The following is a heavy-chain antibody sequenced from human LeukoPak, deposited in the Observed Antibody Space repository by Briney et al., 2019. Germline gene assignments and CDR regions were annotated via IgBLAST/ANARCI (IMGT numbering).Heavy chain of an antibody. CDR2: IKQDGREK. V-gene: IGHV3-7*01. D-gene: IGHD3-3*01. CDR1: GFSFSSYW. J-gene: IGHJ4*02. Sequence: GVSLRLSCAASGFSFSSYWMSWVRQAPGKGLEWVANIKQDGREKLYVDSVKGRFSISRDNAKNSLYLQMNSLRAEDTAVYYCARDYDFWSGYYYYWGQGTLVTVSS. CDR3: ARDYDFWSGYYYY.